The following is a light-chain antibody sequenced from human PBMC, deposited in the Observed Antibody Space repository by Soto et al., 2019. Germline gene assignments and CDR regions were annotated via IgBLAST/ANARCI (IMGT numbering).Light chain of an antibody. CDR3: QQSYSTPNT. V-gene: IGKV1-39*01. CDR1: QSISSY. CDR2: AAS. J-gene: IGKJ2*01. Sequence: DIQMTQSPSSLSASVGDRVTITCRASQSISSYLNWYQQKPGKAPKLLIYAASSLQGGVPSRFSGSESGTDFTLTISSLQPEDFATYYCQQSYSTPNTFGQGTRLEIK.